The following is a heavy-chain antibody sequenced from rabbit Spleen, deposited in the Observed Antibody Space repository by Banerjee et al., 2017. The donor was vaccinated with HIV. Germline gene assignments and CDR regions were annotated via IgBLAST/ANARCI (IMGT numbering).Heavy chain of an antibody. D-gene: IGHD2-1*01. CDR1: GFSFSSGYW. CDR2: INTGSGVP. CDR3: VRDLGYDDLSEKGYFNL. Sequence: QQQLVESGGGLVKPGASLTLTCKASGFSFSSGYWICWVRQAPGKGLEWIGCINTGSGVPYYASWAKGRFTISRSTSLNTVTLQMTSLTAADTATYFCVRDLGYDDLSEKGYFNLWGQGTLVTVS. J-gene: IGHJ4*01. V-gene: IGHV1S43*01.